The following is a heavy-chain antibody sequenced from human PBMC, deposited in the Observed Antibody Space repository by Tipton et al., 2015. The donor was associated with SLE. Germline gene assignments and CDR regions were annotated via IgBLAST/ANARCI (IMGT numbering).Heavy chain of an antibody. D-gene: IGHD5-12*01. J-gene: IGHJ4*02. Sequence: LRLSCAVYGGSFSGYYWSWIRQPPGKGLEWIGEINHSGSTNYNPSLKSRVTISVDTSKNQFSLKLSSVTAVDTAVYYCARGRDVVATIRFDYWGQGTLVTVSS. CDR2: INHSGST. V-gene: IGHV4-34*01. CDR3: ARGRDVVATIRFDY. CDR1: GGSFSGYY.